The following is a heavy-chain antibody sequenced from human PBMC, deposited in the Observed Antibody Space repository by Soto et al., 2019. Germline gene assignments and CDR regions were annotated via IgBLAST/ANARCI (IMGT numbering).Heavy chain of an antibody. J-gene: IGHJ3*02. CDR3: AKCLQVNWNYDAFHI. CDR2: ITGSAGTT. V-gene: IGHV3-23*01. CDR1: GFTFSSYS. Sequence: EVKLLESGGGLVQPGGSLRLSCAASGFTFSSYSMSWVRQAPGKGLEWVLHITGSAGTTYYADSVKGRFTISRDSSRNTLYLQMNSLRAEDTALYYCAKCLQVNWNYDAFHIWGQGTMVTVSS. D-gene: IGHD1-7*01.